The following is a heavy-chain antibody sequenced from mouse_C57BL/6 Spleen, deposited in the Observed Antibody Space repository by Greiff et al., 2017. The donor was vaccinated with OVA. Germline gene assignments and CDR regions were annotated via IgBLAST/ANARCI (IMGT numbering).Heavy chain of an antibody. CDR1: GFTFSSYA. CDR2: ISDGGSYT. CDR3: ASLTVVAGDY. J-gene: IGHJ2*01. Sequence: EVKLVESGGGLVKPGGSLKLSCAASGFTFSSYAMSWVRQTPEKRLEWVATISDGGSYTYYPDNVKGRFTISRDNAKNNLYLQMSHLKSEDTAMYYCASLTVVAGDYWGQGTTLTVSS. D-gene: IGHD1-1*01. V-gene: IGHV5-4*03.